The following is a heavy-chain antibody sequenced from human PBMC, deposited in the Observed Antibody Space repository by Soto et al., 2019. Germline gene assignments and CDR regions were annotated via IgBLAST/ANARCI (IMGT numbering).Heavy chain of an antibody. V-gene: IGHV3-30-3*01. D-gene: IGHD6-19*01. CDR3: ARVSSGVGGDVFDY. CDR1: GFTFSSYA. Sequence: QVQLVESGGGVVQHGRSLRLSCAASGFTFSSYAMHWVRQAPGKGLEWVAVISYDGSNKYYADSVKGRFTISRDNSKNTLYLQMNSLRAEDTAVYYCARVSSGVGGDVFDYWGQGTLVTVSS. J-gene: IGHJ4*02. CDR2: ISYDGSNK.